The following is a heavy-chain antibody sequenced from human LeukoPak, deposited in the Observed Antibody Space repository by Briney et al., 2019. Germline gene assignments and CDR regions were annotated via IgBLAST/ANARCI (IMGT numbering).Heavy chain of an antibody. V-gene: IGHV1-2*06. CDR3: ASKYCSGGNCDFPLLDY. CDR1: GSTLSAYY. CDR2: INPDNGAT. D-gene: IGHD2-15*01. Sequence: ASVKVSCNASGSTLSAYYMHWVRQAPGQRLEWMGRINPDNGATNYAQKFQGRVTMTRDTSINTAYMELSRLRSDDTAVYYCASKYCSGGNCDFPLLDYWGQGTLVTVSS. J-gene: IGHJ4*02.